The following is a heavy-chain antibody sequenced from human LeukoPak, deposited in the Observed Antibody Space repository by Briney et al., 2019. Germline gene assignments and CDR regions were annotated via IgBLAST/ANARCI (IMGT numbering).Heavy chain of an antibody. CDR1: GGSFSGYY. CDR3: ARHAMVRGVVTTYYFDY. CDR2: IYYSGST. V-gene: IGHV4-34*01. D-gene: IGHD3-10*01. J-gene: IGHJ4*02. Sequence: SETLSLTCAVYGGSFSGYYWSWIRQPPGKGLEWIGSIYYSGSTYYNPSLKSRVTISVDTSKNQFSLKLSSVTAADTAVYYCARHAMVRGVVTTYYFDYWGQGTLVTVSS.